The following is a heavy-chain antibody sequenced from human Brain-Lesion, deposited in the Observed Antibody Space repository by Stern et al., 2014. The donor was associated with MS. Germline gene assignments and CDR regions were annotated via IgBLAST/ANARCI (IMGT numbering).Heavy chain of an antibody. D-gene: IGHD3-16*02. CDR2: IKQDGSEK. V-gene: IGHV3-7*01. J-gene: IGHJ4*02. CDR1: GFTFRFYW. Sequence: EDQLVESGGGLVQPGGSLRLSCAASGFTFRFYWMNWVRQTPGKGLEWVANIKQDGSEKFYVDSVKGRFTISRDNTWNSLYLQMNSLRVEDTAVYYCARSDYDYVWGSNRYRTTRYFFDYWSQGTLVSVSS. CDR3: ARSDYDYVWGSNRYRTTRYFFDY.